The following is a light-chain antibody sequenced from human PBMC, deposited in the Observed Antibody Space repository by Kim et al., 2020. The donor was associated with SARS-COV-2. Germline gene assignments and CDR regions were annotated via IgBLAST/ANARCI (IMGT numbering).Light chain of an antibody. Sequence: GQASSITDSGIKLGHKYVSWHQMRPGQAPVVIIYPYKHRPSWIPERFACSNSGNTATLTISGTQAMDEADYYCQAWDSSTHNYVFGAGTKVTVL. V-gene: IGLV3-1*01. CDR2: PYK. CDR1: KLGHKY. CDR3: QAWDSSTHNYV. J-gene: IGLJ1*01.